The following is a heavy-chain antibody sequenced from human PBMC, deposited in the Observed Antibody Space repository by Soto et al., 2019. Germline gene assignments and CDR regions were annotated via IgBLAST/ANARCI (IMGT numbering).Heavy chain of an antibody. J-gene: IGHJ5*01. V-gene: IGHV4-30-4*01. CDR2: IFYSGYT. Sequence: SETLSLTCTVSGGSISSGDYYWSWIRQPPGEGLEWIGYIFYSGYTYFNPSLKSRIAMSVDTSRNQFSLTLSSVTAADTAVYYCARWERRLDSWGQGTLVTVSS. CDR3: ARWERRLDS. CDR1: GGSISSGDYY. D-gene: IGHD1-26*01.